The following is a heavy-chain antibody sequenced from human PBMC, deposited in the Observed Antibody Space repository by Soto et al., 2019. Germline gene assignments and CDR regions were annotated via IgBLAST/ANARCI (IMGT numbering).Heavy chain of an antibody. CDR3: ARDPVYGSGYDFESYTAV. CDR1: GYTFTSYY. D-gene: IGHD5-12*01. CDR2: INPSGGST. Sequence: ASVKVSCKASGYTFTSYYMHWVRQAPGQGLEWMGIINPSGGSTSYAQKFQGRVTMTRDTSTSTVYMELSSLRSEDTAVYYCARDPVYGSGYDFESYTAVWGKGTTVPVSS. J-gene: IGHJ6*03. V-gene: IGHV1-46*03.